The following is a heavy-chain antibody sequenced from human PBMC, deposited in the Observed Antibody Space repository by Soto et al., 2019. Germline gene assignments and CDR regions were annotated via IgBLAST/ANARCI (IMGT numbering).Heavy chain of an antibody. CDR3: ARGTGTTSDPFDY. CDR1: GFTFSSYG. Sequence: QVQLVESGGGVVQPGRSLRLSCAASGFTFSSYGMHWVRQAPGKGLEWVAVIWYDGSNKYYADSVKGRFTISRDNSKNTLYLQMNSLRAEDTAVYYCARGTGTTSDPFDYWGQGTLVTVSS. V-gene: IGHV3-33*01. J-gene: IGHJ4*02. D-gene: IGHD1-7*01. CDR2: IWYDGSNK.